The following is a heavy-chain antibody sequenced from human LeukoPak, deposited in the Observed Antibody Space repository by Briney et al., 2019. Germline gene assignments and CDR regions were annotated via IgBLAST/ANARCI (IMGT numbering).Heavy chain of an antibody. CDR1: GGTFSSYA. V-gene: IGHV1-69*04. CDR2: IIPILGIA. D-gene: IGHD6-19*01. Sequence: GASVKVSCKASGGTFSSYAISWVRQAPGQGLEWMGRIIPILGIANYAQKFQGRVTITADKSTSTAYVELSSLRSEDTAVYYCARAETDLYSSGQYYFDYWGQGTLVTVSS. J-gene: IGHJ4*02. CDR3: ARAETDLYSSGQYYFDY.